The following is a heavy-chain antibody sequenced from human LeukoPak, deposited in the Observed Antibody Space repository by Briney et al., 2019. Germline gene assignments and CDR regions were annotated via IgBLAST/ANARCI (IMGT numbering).Heavy chain of an antibody. CDR1: GFTFSSYA. J-gene: IGHJ4*02. Sequence: GGSLRLSCVASGFTFSSYAMSWVRQAPGKGLEWVSVISGNGGSTYYADSVKGRFTISRDNSKNTLYLQMNSLRAEDAAVYYCARDDFCGGNCYSGTLDHWGQGTLVTVSS. CDR3: ARDDFCGGNCYSGTLDH. D-gene: IGHD2-21*01. CDR2: ISGNGGST. V-gene: IGHV3-23*01.